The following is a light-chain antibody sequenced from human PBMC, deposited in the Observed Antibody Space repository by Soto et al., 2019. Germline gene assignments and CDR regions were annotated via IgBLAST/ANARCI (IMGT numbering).Light chain of an antibody. CDR2: KAS. Sequence: DIQMPQSPSTLSGSVGDSVTITCRASQTISSWLAWYQQKPGKAPKLLIYKASTLKSGVPSRFSGSGSGTEFTLTISCLQSEDFATYYCQQYYSYPLTVGGGTKVDIK. CDR1: QTISSW. CDR3: QQYYSYPLT. J-gene: IGKJ4*01. V-gene: IGKV1-5*03.